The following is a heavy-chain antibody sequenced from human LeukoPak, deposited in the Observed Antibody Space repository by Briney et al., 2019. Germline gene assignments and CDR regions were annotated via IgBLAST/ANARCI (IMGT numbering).Heavy chain of an antibody. D-gene: IGHD1-14*01. CDR1: GYTFTDYY. CDR3: ARGSPDGDWFDP. J-gene: IGHJ5*02. V-gene: IGHV1-2*02. Sequence: GASVKVSCKASGYTFTDYYMHWVRQAPGQGFEWMGWINPNDGDTNYAQKFQGRVTMTRDTSISTAHMEVSRLRSDDTAVYYCARGSPDGDWFDPWGQGTLVTVSS. CDR2: INPNDGDT.